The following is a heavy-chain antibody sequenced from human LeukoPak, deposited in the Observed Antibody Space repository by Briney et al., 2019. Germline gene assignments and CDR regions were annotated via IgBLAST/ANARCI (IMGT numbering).Heavy chain of an antibody. D-gene: IGHD4-11*01. Sequence: GGSLRLSCAASGFTFSSYSMNWVRQAPGKGLEWVSAIRGSGVTTYYADSVKGRFTISRDNSRTTLYLLMNSLRAEDTAVYYCAKDAAANVDYPYYFDYWGQGALVTVSS. CDR3: AKDAAANVDYPYYFDY. V-gene: IGHV3-23*01. CDR1: GFTFSSYS. J-gene: IGHJ4*02. CDR2: IRGSGVTT.